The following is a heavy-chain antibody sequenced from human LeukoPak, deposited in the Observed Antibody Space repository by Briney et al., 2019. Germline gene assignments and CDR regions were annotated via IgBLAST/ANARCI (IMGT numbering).Heavy chain of an antibody. V-gene: IGHV1-2*06. D-gene: IGHD6-6*01. CDR1: GYTFTSYD. CDR2: INPNSGGT. J-gene: IGHJ6*03. CDR3: VSGQLVDETPYYYYYMDV. Sequence: ASVKVSCKASGYTFTSYDINWVRQAPGQGLEWMGRINPNSGGTNYAQKFQGRVTMTRDTSISTAYMELSRLRSDDTAVYYCVSGQLVDETPYYYYYMDVWGKGTTVTVSS.